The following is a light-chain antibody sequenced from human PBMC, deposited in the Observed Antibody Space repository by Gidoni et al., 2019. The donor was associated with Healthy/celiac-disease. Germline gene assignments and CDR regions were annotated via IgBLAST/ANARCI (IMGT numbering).Light chain of an antibody. CDR2: GAS. J-gene: IGKJ2*01. Sequence: EMVLTQSPGTLSLSPGERATLPCRASQSVSSSYLAWYQQKPGQAPRLLIYGASSRATGIPDRFSGSRCGTDFTLTISRLEPEDFAVYYCQQYGSSPPYTFGQGTKLEIK. V-gene: IGKV3-20*01. CDR1: QSVSSSY. CDR3: QQYGSSPPYT.